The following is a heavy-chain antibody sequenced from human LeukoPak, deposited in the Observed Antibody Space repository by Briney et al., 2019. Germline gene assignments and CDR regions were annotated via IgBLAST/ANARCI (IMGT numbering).Heavy chain of an antibody. V-gene: IGHV7-4-1*02. CDR3: ARGDYYDGSDYYYVSFFDY. CDR1: GYTFTNYA. CDR2: INTNTGNP. D-gene: IGHD3-22*01. Sequence: ASVKVSCKASGYTFTNYAMNWVRQAPGQGLEWMGWINTNTGNPTYAQGFTGRFVFSLDTSVSTAYLLISSLKAEDTAVYYCARGDYYDGSDYYYVSFFDYWGQGTLVTVSS. J-gene: IGHJ4*02.